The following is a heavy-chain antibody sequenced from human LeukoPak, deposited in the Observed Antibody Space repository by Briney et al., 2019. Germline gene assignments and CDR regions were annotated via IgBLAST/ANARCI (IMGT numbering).Heavy chain of an antibody. Sequence: GGSLRLSRAASGFTFSSYSMNWVRKAPGKGLEWVSSISSSSSYIYYADSVKGRFTISRDNAKNSLYLQMNSLRAEDTAVYYCASPRGYDSRDFDYWGQGTLVTVSS. V-gene: IGHV3-21*01. CDR3: ASPRGYDSRDFDY. D-gene: IGHD5-12*01. J-gene: IGHJ4*02. CDR1: GFTFSSYS. CDR2: ISSSSSYI.